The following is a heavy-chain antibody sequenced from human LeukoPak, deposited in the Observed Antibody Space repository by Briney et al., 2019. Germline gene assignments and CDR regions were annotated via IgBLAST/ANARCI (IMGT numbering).Heavy chain of an antibody. CDR1: GYTLTELS. CDR3: ATFRGVIIGMDV. Sequence: ASVKVSCKVSGYTLTELSMHWVRQAPGKGLEWMGGFDPEDGETIYAQKFQGRVTMTEDTSTDTAYVELSSLRSEDTAVYYCATFRGVIIGMDVWGQGTTVTVSS. CDR2: FDPEDGET. D-gene: IGHD3-10*01. J-gene: IGHJ6*02. V-gene: IGHV1-24*01.